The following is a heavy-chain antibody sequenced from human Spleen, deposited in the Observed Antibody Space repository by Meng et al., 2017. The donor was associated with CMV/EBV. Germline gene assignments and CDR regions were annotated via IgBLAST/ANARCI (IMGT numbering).Heavy chain of an antibody. CDR2: INPNRGVT. D-gene: IGHD2-2*01. Sequence: ASVKVSCKASGYTVTGYQIHWVRQAPGQGLEWMGLINPNRGVTSYVQKFQGRLTMTRDTSIGTAYMELSRLKYDDTAVYYCARVSEYCTTTNCSKVFEYWGQGTLVTVSS. J-gene: IGHJ4*02. CDR1: GYTVTGYQ. CDR3: ARVSEYCTTTNCSKVFEY. V-gene: IGHV1-2*02.